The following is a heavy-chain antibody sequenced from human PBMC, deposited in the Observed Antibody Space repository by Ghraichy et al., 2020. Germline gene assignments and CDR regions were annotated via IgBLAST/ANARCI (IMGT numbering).Heavy chain of an antibody. D-gene: IGHD2-2*01. CDR1: GFTFSSYS. J-gene: IGHJ6*02. CDR3: ARVDPLYCSSTSCYQYYYGMDV. CDR2: ISSSSSYI. Sequence: GESLNISCAASGFTFSSYSMNWVRQAPGKGLEWVSSISSSSSYIYYADSVKGRFTISRDNAKNSLYLQMNSLRAEDTAVYYCARVDPLYCSSTSCYQYYYGMDVWGQGTTVTVSS. V-gene: IGHV3-21*01.